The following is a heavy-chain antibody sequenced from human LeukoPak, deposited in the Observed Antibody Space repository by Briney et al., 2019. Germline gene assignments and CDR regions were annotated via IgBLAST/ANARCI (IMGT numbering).Heavy chain of an antibody. V-gene: IGHV3-7*04. CDR1: GFTFSRYW. Sequence: GGSLRLSCAASGFTFSRYWMSWVRQAPGKGLEWVANIKQDGSEKYYVDSVKGRLTISRDNAKNSLYLQMNSLRAEDTAVYYCARAPLVWYFDLWGRGTLVTVSS. D-gene: IGHD2-8*02. CDR3: ARAPLVWYFDL. CDR2: IKQDGSEK. J-gene: IGHJ2*01.